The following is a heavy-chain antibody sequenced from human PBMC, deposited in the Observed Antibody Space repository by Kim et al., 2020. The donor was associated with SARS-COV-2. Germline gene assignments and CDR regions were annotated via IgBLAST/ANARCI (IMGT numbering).Heavy chain of an antibody. V-gene: IGHV4-59*01. CDR3: ASTGVGAVGWFDP. J-gene: IGHJ5*02. Sequence: SETLSLTCSVSGGPIRSYYWTWIRQVPGRKLEWIGYVYHTGNTNYNPSLRGRVTISLDTSKRQFSLTLTSVTAADTAVYYCASTGVGAVGWFDPWGQGTLVSVSS. D-gene: IGHD1-26*01. CDR1: GGPIRSYY. CDR2: VYHTGNT.